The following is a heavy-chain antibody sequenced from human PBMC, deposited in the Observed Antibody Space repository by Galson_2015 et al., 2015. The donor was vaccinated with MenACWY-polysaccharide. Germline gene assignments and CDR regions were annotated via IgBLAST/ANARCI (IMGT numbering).Heavy chain of an antibody. CDR2: MNPNSGNT. CDR1: GHTFTSYD. CDR3: ASYYYDSSGYYSDAFDI. D-gene: IGHD3-22*01. Sequence: CKASGHTFTSYDINWVRQATGQGLEWMGWMNPNSGNTGYAQKFQGRVTMTRNTSISTAYMELGSLRSEDTAVYYCASYYYDSSGYYSDAFDIWGQGTMVTVSS. V-gene: IGHV1-8*01. J-gene: IGHJ3*02.